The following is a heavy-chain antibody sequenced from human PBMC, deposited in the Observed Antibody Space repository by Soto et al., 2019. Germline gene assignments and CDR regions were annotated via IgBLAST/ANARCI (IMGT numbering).Heavy chain of an antibody. Sequence: GGSLRLSCAASGFTFSSCAMSWVRQAPGKGLEWVSAISGSGGSTYYADSVKGRFTISRDNSKNTLYLQMNSLRAEDTAVYYCAKDLTGYSSGFDAFDIWGQGTMVTVSS. CDR1: GFTFSSCA. V-gene: IGHV3-23*01. D-gene: IGHD6-19*01. CDR2: ISGSGGST. J-gene: IGHJ3*02. CDR3: AKDLTGYSSGFDAFDI.